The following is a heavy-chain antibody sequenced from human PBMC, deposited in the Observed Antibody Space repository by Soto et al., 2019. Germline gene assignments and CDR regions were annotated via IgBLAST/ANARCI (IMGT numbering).Heavy chain of an antibody. CDR2: ISAYNGNT. V-gene: IGHV1-18*01. D-gene: IGHD6-19*01. CDR3: ARDRSSGWYDY. Sequence: ASVKVSCKASGYTFTSYGISWVRQAPGQGLEWMGWISAYNGNTNYSQKLQGRVTMTTDTSASTAYMELSSLRSEDTAVYYCARDRSSGWYDYWGQGTLVTVSS. CDR1: GYTFTSYG. J-gene: IGHJ4*02.